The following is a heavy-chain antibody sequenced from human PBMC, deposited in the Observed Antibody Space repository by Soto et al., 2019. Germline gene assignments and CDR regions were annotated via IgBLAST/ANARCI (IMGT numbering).Heavy chain of an antibody. V-gene: IGHV3-21*01. CDR2: ISSSSSYI. J-gene: IGHJ5*02. CDR1: GFTFSSYS. D-gene: IGHD6-13*01. Sequence: GGSLRLSCAASGFTFSSYSMNWVRQAPGKGLEWVSSISSSSSYIYYADSVKGRFTISRDNAKNSLYLQMNSLRAEDTAVYYCVRGSLSFSSSWSPRGYNWFDPPGQGILVSVSS. CDR3: VRGSLSFSSSWSPRGYNWFDP.